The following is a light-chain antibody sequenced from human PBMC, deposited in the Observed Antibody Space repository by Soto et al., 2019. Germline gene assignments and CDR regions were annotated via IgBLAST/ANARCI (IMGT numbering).Light chain of an antibody. CDR3: SSFTSSSNFV. J-gene: IGLJ1*01. V-gene: IGLV2-14*01. CDR2: DVS. CDR1: SSDVGRYNY. Sequence: QSVLAQPASVSGSPGQSITISCTGTSSDVGRYNYVSWFQQHPGKAPKLMIYDVSNWPSGVSDRFSGSKSGNTASLTISGLQDEDEDDYYCSSFTSSSNFVLGTVTKVTVL.